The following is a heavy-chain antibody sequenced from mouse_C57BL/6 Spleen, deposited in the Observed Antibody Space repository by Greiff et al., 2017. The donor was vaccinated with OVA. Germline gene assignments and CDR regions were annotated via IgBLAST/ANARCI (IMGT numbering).Heavy chain of an antibody. Sequence: EVQLQQSGPELVKPGASVKISCKASGYTFTDYYMNWVKQSHGKSLEWIGDINPNNGGTSYNQKFKGKATLTVDKSSSTAYMELRSLTSEDSAVYYCARGSGYGYWGQGTTLTVSS. J-gene: IGHJ2*01. CDR1: GYTFTDYY. CDR3: ARGSGYGY. V-gene: IGHV1-26*01. CDR2: INPNNGGT. D-gene: IGHD3-2*02.